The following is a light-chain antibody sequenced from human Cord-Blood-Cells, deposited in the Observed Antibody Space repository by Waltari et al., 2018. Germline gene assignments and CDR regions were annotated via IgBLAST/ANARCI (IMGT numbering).Light chain of an antibody. CDR2: GAS. CDR1: QSVSSSY. V-gene: IGKV3-20*01. Sequence: ELVLTQSPGNLSLSPGERATPSCRASQSVSSSYLAWYQQKPGQAPRLLIYGASSRATGIPDRFSGSGSGTDFTLTISRLEPEDFAVYYCQQYGSSPTFGPGTKVDIK. CDR3: QQYGSSPT. J-gene: IGKJ3*01.